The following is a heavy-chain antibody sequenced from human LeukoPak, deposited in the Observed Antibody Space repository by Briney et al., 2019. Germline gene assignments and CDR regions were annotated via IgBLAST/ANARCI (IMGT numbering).Heavy chain of an antibody. CDR2: VYYSGST. J-gene: IGHJ4*02. CDR3: ARSMTTVTTVLGY. V-gene: IGHV4-31*03. Sequence: SQTLSLTCSVSGSAIRSVGYLWSWIRQRPGEGLDYIGYVYYSGSTYYNPSLKSRVTITADTSKNQFSLKLSSVTAADTAVYYCARSMTTVTTVLGYWGQGTLVTVSS. CDR1: GSAIRSVGYL. D-gene: IGHD4-11*01.